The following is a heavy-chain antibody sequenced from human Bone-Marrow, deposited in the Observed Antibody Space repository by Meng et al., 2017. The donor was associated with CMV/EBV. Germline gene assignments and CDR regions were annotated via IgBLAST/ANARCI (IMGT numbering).Heavy chain of an antibody. Sequence: GESLKISCAASGFIFSHYSMHWVRQAPGKGLEWVAVISYDGNNKFYADSVKGRFTISRDSSKKTPYLQMNSLRVEDTAVYYCVRDFAATMVWAFHIWGQGTIVTVSS. J-gene: IGHJ3*02. CDR1: GFIFSHYS. V-gene: IGHV3-30-3*01. D-gene: IGHD5-24*01. CDR2: ISYDGNNK. CDR3: VRDFAATMVWAFHI.